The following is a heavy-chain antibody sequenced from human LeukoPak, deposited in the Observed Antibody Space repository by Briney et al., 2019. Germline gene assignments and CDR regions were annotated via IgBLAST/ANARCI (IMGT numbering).Heavy chain of an antibody. J-gene: IGHJ4*02. CDR1: GFTFSNAW. Sequence: PGGSLRLSCAASGFTFSNAWMSWVRQAPGKGLEWVGRIKSKTDGGTTDYAAPVKGRFTISRDDSKNTLYLQMNSLKTEDTAAYYCTTVSELLWFGELFSTGYDYWGQGTLVTVSS. V-gene: IGHV3-15*01. CDR3: TTVSELLWFGELFSTGYDY. CDR2: IKSKTDGGTT. D-gene: IGHD3-10*01.